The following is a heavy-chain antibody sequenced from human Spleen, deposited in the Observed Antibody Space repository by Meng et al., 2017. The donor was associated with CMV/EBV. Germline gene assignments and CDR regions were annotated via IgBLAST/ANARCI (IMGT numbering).Heavy chain of an antibody. CDR2: INPNSGGT. V-gene: IGHV1-2*02. D-gene: IGHD1-1*01. Sequence: ASVKVSCKASGYTFTGYYMHWVRQAPGQGLEWMGWINPNSGGTNYAQKFQGRVTIIADKSTSTAYMVLSSLRSEDTAVYYCASSASKAGTASKLPREDAFDIWGQGTMVTVSS. CDR1: GYTFTGYY. J-gene: IGHJ3*02. CDR3: ASSASKAGTASKLPREDAFDI.